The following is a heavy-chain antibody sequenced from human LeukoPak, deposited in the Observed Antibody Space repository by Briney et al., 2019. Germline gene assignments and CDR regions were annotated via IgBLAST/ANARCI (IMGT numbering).Heavy chain of an antibody. CDR2: INPNSGGT. V-gene: IGHV1-2*02. CDR1: GYTFTGYY. J-gene: IGHJ4*02. CDR3: ARGGYYDSSGFDN. D-gene: IGHD3-22*01. Sequence: GASVKVSCTASGYTFTGYYLHWVRQAPGQGLEWMGCINPNSGGTKYAQKFQGRVTMTRDTSISTAYMELTGLGSDDTAVYYCARGGYYDSSGFDNWGQGTLVTASS.